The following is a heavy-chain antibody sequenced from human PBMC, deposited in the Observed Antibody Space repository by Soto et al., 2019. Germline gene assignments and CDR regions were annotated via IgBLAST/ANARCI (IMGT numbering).Heavy chain of an antibody. D-gene: IGHD4-17*01. J-gene: IGHJ4*02. CDR3: ARAGPTVTFDY. Sequence: SETLSLTCTVSGGSISSYYWSWIRQPPGKGLEWIGEINHSGSTNYNPSLKSRVTISVDTSKNQFSLKLSSVTAADTAVYYCARAGPTVTFDYWGQGTLVTVSS. CDR2: INHSGST. CDR1: GGSISSYY. V-gene: IGHV4-34*01.